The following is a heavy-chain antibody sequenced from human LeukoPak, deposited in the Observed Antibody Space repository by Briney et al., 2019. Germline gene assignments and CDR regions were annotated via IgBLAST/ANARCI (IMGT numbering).Heavy chain of an antibody. Sequence: PSETLSLTCTVSGGSISSYYWSWIRQPPGKGLQWIAYIYYSGSTNYNPSLKSRVTISVDTSKNQFSLNLRSVTAADTAVYYCARLGQGDTAVDYWGQGTLVTVSS. D-gene: IGHD5-18*01. V-gene: IGHV4-59*01. CDR1: GGSISSYY. CDR3: ARLGQGDTAVDY. J-gene: IGHJ4*02. CDR2: IYYSGST.